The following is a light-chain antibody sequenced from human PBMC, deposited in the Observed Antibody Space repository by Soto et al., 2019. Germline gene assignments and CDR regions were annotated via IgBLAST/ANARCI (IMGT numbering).Light chain of an antibody. CDR1: SSNIGSNI. J-gene: IGLJ3*02. Sequence: QPVLTQPPSASGTPGQGVTISCSGSSSNIGSNIVNWYQQLPGTAPKLLIYSNNQRPPGVPDRLSGSKFGTSASLAISGLQSEDEAHYYCAAWDDSLNGWVFGGGTKLTVL. CDR3: AAWDDSLNGWV. V-gene: IGLV1-44*01. CDR2: SNN.